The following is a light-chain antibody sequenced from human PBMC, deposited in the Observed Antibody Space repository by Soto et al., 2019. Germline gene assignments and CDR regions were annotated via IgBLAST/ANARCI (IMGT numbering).Light chain of an antibody. CDR1: SSDVGFYNH. CDR2: EVN. CDR3: SSFASTHPYV. V-gene: IGLV2-14*01. Sequence: QSALTQPASVSGSPGQSITISCTGTSSDVGFYNHVSWYQQHPGKAPKLLIYEVNNRPSGVSHRFSGSKSGNTASLTISGLQAEDEADYYCSSFASTHPYVFGTGTKLTVL. J-gene: IGLJ1*01.